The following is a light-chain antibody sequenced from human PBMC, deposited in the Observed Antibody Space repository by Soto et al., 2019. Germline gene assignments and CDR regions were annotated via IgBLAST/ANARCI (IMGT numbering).Light chain of an antibody. CDR1: QGISSY. J-gene: IGKJ5*01. CDR2: AAS. Sequence: AIRMTQSQSSLSASTGDRVTITCRASQGISSYLAWYQQKPGKAPKILIYAASTLQSGVPSRFSGSGSGTDFTLTISCLQSEDFATYYCQQYYSYLSTFGQGTRLEIK. CDR3: QQYYSYLST. V-gene: IGKV1-8*01.